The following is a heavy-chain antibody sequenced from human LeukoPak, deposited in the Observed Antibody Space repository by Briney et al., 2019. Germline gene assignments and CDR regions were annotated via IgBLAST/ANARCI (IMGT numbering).Heavy chain of an antibody. Sequence: GGSLRLSCAASGFTFNDYSMNWVRQAPGKGLEWVSSILSGSGGSTYYADSVKGRFTISRDNSKNTLYLQMNSLRDEDTAVYYCAKSSYYDASGYYREYYFDYWGQGTLVTVSS. CDR2: ILSGSGGST. J-gene: IGHJ4*02. CDR3: AKSSYYDASGYYREYYFDY. CDR1: GFTFNDYS. D-gene: IGHD3-22*01. V-gene: IGHV3-23*01.